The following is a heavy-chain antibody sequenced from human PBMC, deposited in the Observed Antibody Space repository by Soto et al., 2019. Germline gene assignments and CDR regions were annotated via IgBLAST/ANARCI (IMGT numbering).Heavy chain of an antibody. D-gene: IGHD6-13*01. V-gene: IGHV3-11*01. CDR2: ISSSGSTI. J-gene: IGHJ4*02. CDR1: GFTFSDYY. Sequence: LRLSCAASGFTFSDYYMSWIRQAPGKGLEWVSYISSSGSTIYYADSVKGRFTISRDNAKNSLYLQMNSLRVEDTALYYCVRPYYSSSWFPFDRWGQGTLVTVSS. CDR3: VRPYYSSSWFPFDR.